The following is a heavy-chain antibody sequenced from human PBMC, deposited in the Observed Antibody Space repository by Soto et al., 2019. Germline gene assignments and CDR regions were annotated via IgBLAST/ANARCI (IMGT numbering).Heavy chain of an antibody. CDR2: INAGNGNT. CDR3: ARVKERGVSLRGGLGLDY. CDR1: GYTFTSYA. Sequence: VASVKVSCKASGYTFTSYAMHWVRQAPGQRLEWMGWINAGNGNTKYSQKFQGRVTITRDTSASTAYMELSSLRSEDTAVYYCARVKERGVSLRGGLGLDYWGQGTLVTVSS. D-gene: IGHD3-10*01. V-gene: IGHV1-3*01. J-gene: IGHJ4*02.